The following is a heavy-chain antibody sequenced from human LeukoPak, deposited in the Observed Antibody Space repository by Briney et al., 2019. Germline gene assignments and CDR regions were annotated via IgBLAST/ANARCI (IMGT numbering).Heavy chain of an antibody. CDR2: IGTSGNII. J-gene: IGHJ4*02. Sequence: GGSLRLSCAASGFTFSGYIMNWVRQAPGKGLEWVAFIGTSGNIIYYADSVKGRFTVSRDNAKNSLYLQMSSLRAEDTAVYYCARDQWLDYWGQGTLVTVSS. CDR1: GFTFSGYI. V-gene: IGHV3-48*01. D-gene: IGHD2-8*01. CDR3: ARDQWLDY.